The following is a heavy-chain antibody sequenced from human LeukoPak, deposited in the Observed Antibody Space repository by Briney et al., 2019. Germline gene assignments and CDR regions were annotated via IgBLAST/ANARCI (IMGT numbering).Heavy chain of an antibody. V-gene: IGHV4-34*01. D-gene: IGHD4-17*01. Sequence: PSETLSLTCAVYGGSFSGYYWSWIRQPPGKGLEWIGEINHSGSTNYNPSLKSRVTISVDTSKNQFSLKLSSVTAADTAVYYCARDGGARYRDNEFDYWGQGTLVTVSS. J-gene: IGHJ4*02. CDR2: INHSGST. CDR1: GGSFSGYY. CDR3: ARDGGARYRDNEFDY.